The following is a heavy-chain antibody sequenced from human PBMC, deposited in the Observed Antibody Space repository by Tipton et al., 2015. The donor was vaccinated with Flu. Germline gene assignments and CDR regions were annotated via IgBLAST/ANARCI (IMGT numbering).Heavy chain of an antibody. J-gene: IGHJ4*02. CDR3: TTYYDFWDGYLGGYYFDF. Sequence: VQLVQSGGGLVQPGRSLGLSCTASGFTFGDYAMNWVRQAPGKGLEWVGFIRSKAYGGTTEYAASVKGRFTISRDDSKSIAYLQMNFLKTEDTGVYYCTTYYDFWDGYLGGYYFDFWGKGTLVTVSS. D-gene: IGHD3-3*01. CDR1: GFTFGDYA. CDR2: IRSKAYGGTT. V-gene: IGHV3-49*04.